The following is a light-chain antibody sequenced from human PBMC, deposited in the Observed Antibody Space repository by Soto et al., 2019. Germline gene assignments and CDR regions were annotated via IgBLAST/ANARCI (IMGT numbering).Light chain of an antibody. CDR2: KAS. CDR3: QQYNSYPWT. V-gene: IGKV1-5*03. J-gene: IGKJ1*01. CDR1: QTISSW. Sequence: IRMTQSPSTLSGSVGDRVTITCRASQTISSWLAWYQQKPGKAPKLLIYKASTLESGVPSNFSGSGSGTEFTLTISSLQPEDFATYYCQQYNSYPWTFGQGTKV.